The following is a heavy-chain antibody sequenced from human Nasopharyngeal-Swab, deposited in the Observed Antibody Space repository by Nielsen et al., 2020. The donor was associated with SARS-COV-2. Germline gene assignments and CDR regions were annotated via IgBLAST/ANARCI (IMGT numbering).Heavy chain of an antibody. CDR2: VNPSGST. Sequence: SETLSLTCVVYGASFSGHYWSWIRPPTAKGLARIGAVNPSGSTNYNLSVRSRVPISVDSSKYKFSLTLNSVTAAATAVYYCARGGGTRYTYGSGYGIDVWGQGTTVSVSS. CDR3: ARGGGTRYTYGSGYGIDV. J-gene: IGHJ6*02. D-gene: IGHD5-18*01. CDR1: GASFSGHY. V-gene: IGHV4-34*01.